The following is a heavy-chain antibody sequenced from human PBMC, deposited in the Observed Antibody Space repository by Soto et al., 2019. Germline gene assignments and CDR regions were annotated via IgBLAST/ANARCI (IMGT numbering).Heavy chain of an antibody. Sequence: GGSLRLSCAASGFTFSSYAMSWVRQAPGKGLEWVSAISGSGGSTYYADSVKGRFTISRNNSKNTLYLQMNSLRAEDRAVYYCATASGPRPMVRGEYYYYGMDVWGQGTTVTVSS. J-gene: IGHJ6*02. D-gene: IGHD3-10*01. CDR3: ATASGPRPMVRGEYYYYGMDV. CDR1: GFTFSSYA. V-gene: IGHV3-23*01. CDR2: ISGSGGST.